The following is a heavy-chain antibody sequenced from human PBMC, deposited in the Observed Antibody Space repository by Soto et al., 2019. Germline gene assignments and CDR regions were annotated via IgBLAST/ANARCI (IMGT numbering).Heavy chain of an antibody. J-gene: IGHJ4*02. V-gene: IGHV3-23*01. CDR3: AKDRNRWLRFDLGY. CDR2: ITGSAGNT. CDR1: GFTFSSYG. D-gene: IGHD5-12*01. Sequence: EVQLLESGGGLVQPGGSLRHSCAASGFTFSSYGMSWVRQAPGKGLEWVSSITGSAGNTYYADSVKGRFTISRDNSKNTLYLQMNSLRAEDTAVYYCAKDRNRWLRFDLGYWGQGTLVTVSS.